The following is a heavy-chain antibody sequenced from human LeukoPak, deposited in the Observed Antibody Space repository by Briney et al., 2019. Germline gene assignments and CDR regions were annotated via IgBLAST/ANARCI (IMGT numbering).Heavy chain of an antibody. Sequence: GGSLRLSCAASGFTFSRYGMSWVRQAPGKGLGWVSAISGSGGSTFYADSVKGRFTISRDNSKNTLYLQMNSLRAEDTAVYYCARDRLRITMVRGVISYAFDIWGQGTMVTVSS. CDR3: ARDRLRITMVRGVISYAFDI. CDR2: ISGSGGST. D-gene: IGHD3-10*01. V-gene: IGHV3-23*01. J-gene: IGHJ3*02. CDR1: GFTFSRYG.